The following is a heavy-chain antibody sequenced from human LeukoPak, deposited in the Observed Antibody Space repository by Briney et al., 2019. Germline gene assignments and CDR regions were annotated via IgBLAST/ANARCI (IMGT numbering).Heavy chain of an antibody. D-gene: IGHD5-18*01. CDR3: AKVSGRIQIWPQPFGDGMDV. CDR1: GFTFSSFA. CDR2: ISYHGSNT. Sequence: PGKSLRLSCAASGFTFSSFAMHWVRQAPGRGLEWVATISYHGSNTYYADSVRGRFTISRDNSKNTLYLQMNSLRVGDSAVYYCAKVSGRIQIWPQPFGDGMDVWGQGTTVTVSS. J-gene: IGHJ6*02. V-gene: IGHV3-30*04.